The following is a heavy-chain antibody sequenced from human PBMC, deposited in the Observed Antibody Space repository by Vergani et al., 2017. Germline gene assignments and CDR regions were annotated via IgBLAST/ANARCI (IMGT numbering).Heavy chain of an antibody. V-gene: IGHV3-9*01. CDR1: GFTFDDYA. CDR3: ARANTYYFDY. CDR2: ISWNSGSI. J-gene: IGHJ4*02. Sequence: EVQLVESGGGLVQPGRSLRLSCAASGFTFDDYAMHWVRQAPGKGLEWVSGISWNSGSIGYADSVKGRFTISRDNAKNSLYLQMNSLRAEDTAVYYCARANTYYFDYWGQGTLVTVSS.